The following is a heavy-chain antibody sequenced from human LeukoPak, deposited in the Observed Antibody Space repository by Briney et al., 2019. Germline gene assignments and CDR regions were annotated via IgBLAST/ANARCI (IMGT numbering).Heavy chain of an antibody. V-gene: IGHV4-4*09. J-gene: IGHJ4*02. CDR3: ARIPLGYSGAYYFVY. Sequence: SETLSLTCTVSRGSISGSIRSYYWSWLRQPPGKGLEWIGYISSSGSVNDNPSLRSRVTISVDTSKNQLFLNLSSVSAADTAVYYCARIPLGYSGAYYFVYWGQGTLVTVSP. D-gene: IGHD5-12*01. CDR1: RGSISGSIRSYY. CDR2: ISSSGSV.